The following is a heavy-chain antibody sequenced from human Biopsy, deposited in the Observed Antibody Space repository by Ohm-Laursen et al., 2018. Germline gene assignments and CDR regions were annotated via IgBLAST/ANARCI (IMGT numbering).Heavy chain of an antibody. CDR2: ITQSGST. V-gene: IGHV4-34*01. D-gene: IGHD6-13*01. CDR1: GGSFNGYF. CDR3: ARVPLPGIGAAYQGRFLYGMDV. Sequence: PSDTLSLTCAVYGGSFNGYFWSWIRQPPGKGLEWIGDITQSGSTNYSPSLKSRVTISVDTAKKQFFLSLRSVTAADTAVYYCARVPLPGIGAAYQGRFLYGMDVWGQGTTVSVSS. J-gene: IGHJ6*02.